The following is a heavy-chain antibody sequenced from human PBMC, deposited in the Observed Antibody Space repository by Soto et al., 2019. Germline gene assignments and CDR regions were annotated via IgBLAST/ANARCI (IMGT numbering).Heavy chain of an antibody. CDR3: ARGWLQSPLSY. D-gene: IGHD5-12*01. Sequence: QVQLQESGPGLVKPSQTLSLTCTVSGGSISSGDYYWSWIRQPPGKGLEWIGYIYYSGSTYYNPSLKSRVPISVDTSKNQFSLKLSSVPAGATAVYYCARGWLQSPLSYWGQGTLVTVSS. V-gene: IGHV4-30-4*01. CDR1: GGSISSGDYY. CDR2: IYYSGST. J-gene: IGHJ4*02.